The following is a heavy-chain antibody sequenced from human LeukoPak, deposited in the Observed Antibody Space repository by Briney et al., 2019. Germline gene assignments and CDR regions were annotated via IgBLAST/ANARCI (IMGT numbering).Heavy chain of an antibody. CDR2: IKSKTDGGTT. Sequence: PGGSLRLSCAASGFTFSNAWMSWVRQAPGKGLGWVGRIKSKTDGGTTDYAAPVKGRFTISRDDSKNTLYLQMNSLKTEDTAVYYCTTDARYYYGMDVWGQGTTVTVSS. V-gene: IGHV3-15*01. CDR1: GFTFSNAW. J-gene: IGHJ6*02. CDR3: TTDARYYYGMDV.